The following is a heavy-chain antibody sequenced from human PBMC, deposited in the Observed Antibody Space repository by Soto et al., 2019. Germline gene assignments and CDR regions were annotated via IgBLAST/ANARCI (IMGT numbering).Heavy chain of an antibody. J-gene: IGHJ6*02. D-gene: IGHD6-13*01. CDR2: ISAYNGNT. CDR3: GREDGTAAAGNRYYCHGVGV. CDR1: GYTFTSYG. Sequence: QVQLVQSGAEVKKPGASVKVSCKASGYTFTSYGISWVRQAPGQGLEWMGWISAYNGNTNYAQKLQGRVTMTTDTSAGTAYMELGSLGSDDTAVYYWGREDGTAAAGNRYYCHGVGVWGQGTTVTVSS. V-gene: IGHV1-18*01.